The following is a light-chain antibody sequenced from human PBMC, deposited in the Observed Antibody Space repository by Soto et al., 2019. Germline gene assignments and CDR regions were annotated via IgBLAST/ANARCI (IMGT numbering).Light chain of an antibody. V-gene: IGLV4-69*01. J-gene: IGLJ2*01. CDR2: LNSDGSH. CDR1: SGHSSYA. CDR3: QTWGTGIGV. Sequence: QPVLTQSPSASASLGASVKLTCTLSSGHSSYAIAWHQQQPEKGPRYLMKLNSDGSHNKGDGIPDRFSGSSSGAERYLTISSLQSGDEADYYCQTWGTGIGVFGGGTKVTVL.